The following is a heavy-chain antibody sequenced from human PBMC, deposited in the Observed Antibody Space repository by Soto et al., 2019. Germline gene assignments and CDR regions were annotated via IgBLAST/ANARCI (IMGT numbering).Heavy chain of an antibody. D-gene: IGHD5-18*01. Sequence: QVQLVESGGGLVKPGGSLRVSWAGSGFTFSDYYMGWIRQAPRKGLAWVSYISTSGSTTYYADSVKSRFTISRDNAKNSLYLQMNSLRAEDTAVYYCARFGTRLGYSHAVWGQGTLVTVSS. J-gene: IGHJ4*02. V-gene: IGHV3-11*01. CDR3: ARFGTRLGYSHAV. CDR1: GFTFSDYY. CDR2: ISTSGSTT.